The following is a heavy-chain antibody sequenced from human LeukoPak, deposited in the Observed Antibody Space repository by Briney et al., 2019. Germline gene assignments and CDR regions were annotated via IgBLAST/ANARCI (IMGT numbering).Heavy chain of an antibody. CDR1: GFTFSSYA. D-gene: IGHD6-13*01. CDR3: ARDSDSWYFDY. CDR2: ISYDGINK. V-gene: IGHV3-30*04. J-gene: IGHJ4*02. Sequence: SGRSLRLSCAASGFTFSSYAMHWVRQAPGKGLEWVAIISYDGINKYYADSVKGRFTISRDNSKNTLYLQMNSLRAEDTAVYYCARDSDSWYFDYWGQGTLVTVSS.